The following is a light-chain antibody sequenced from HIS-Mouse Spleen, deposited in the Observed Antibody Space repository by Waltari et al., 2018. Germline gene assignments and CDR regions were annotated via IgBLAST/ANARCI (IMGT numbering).Light chain of an antibody. J-gene: IGLJ2*01. CDR1: ALPKKY. V-gene: IGLV3-10*01. Sequence: SYELTQPPSVSVSPGQTARITCSGDALPKKYAYWYRQKSGQAPVLVIYEDSKRPSGIPGIFFGSSSGTRATLTISGAQVEDEADYYCYSTDSSGNHRVFGGGTKLTVL. CDR3: YSTDSSGNHRV. CDR2: EDS.